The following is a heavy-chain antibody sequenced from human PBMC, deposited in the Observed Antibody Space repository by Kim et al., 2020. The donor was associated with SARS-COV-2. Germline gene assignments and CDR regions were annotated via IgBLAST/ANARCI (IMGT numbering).Heavy chain of an antibody. V-gene: IGHV5-51*01. J-gene: IGHJ5*02. Sequence: SPSFQRQVPISADKSNSTAYLQWSSLKASDTAMYYCAKTYQRGVGWFDPWGQGTLVTVSS. CDR3: AKTYQRGVGWFDP. D-gene: IGHD2-2*01.